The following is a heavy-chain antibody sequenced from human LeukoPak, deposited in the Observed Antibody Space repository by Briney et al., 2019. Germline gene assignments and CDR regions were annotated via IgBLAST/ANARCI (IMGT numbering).Heavy chain of an antibody. CDR2: IYTSGST. D-gene: IGHD5-18*01. CDR3: ARERVYSYGYSYYYYMDV. V-gene: IGHV4-4*07. J-gene: IGHJ6*03. Sequence: PSETLSLTCTVSGGSISSYYWSWIRQPAGKGLEWIGRIYTSGSTNYNPSLKSRVTMSVDTSKNQFYLKLSSVTAADTAVYYCARERVYSYGYSYYYYMDVWGKGTTVTVSS. CDR1: GGSISSYY.